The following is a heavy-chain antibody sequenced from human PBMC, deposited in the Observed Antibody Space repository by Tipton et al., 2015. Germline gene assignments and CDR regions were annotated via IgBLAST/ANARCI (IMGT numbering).Heavy chain of an antibody. D-gene: IGHD3-22*01. Sequence: TLSLTCVVSGGSVSTSNYYWGWIRQSPGKGLEWIGYISYSGSTHYNPSLKRRVTISLDTSKNQFSLTLNSVTAADTAVYYCARASIIQGYYHDSSRYYLFNSWGQGTLVTVSS. CDR3: ARASIIQGYYHDSSRYYLFNS. CDR2: ISYSGST. J-gene: IGHJ1*01. V-gene: IGHV4-61*01. CDR1: GGSVSTSNYY.